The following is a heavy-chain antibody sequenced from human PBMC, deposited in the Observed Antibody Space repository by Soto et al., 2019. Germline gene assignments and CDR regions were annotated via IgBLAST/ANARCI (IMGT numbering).Heavy chain of an antibody. CDR2: ISYDGSNK. V-gene: IGHV3-30*18. J-gene: IGHJ4*02. D-gene: IGHD2-15*01. CDR1: GFTFSSYG. Sequence: QVQLVESGGGVVQPGRSLRLSCAASGFTFSSYGMHWVRQAPGKGLEWVAVISYDGSNKYYADSVKGRFTISRDNSKNTLYLQMNSLRAEDTAVYYCAKEGGGMVVAPYYTRGLGYWGQGTLVTVSS. CDR3: AKEGGGMVVAPYYTRGLGY.